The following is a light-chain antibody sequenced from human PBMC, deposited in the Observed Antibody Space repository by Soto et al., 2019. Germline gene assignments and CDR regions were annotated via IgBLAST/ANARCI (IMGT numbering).Light chain of an antibody. CDR1: QDISTY. CDR3: QQHSTWPLT. J-gene: IGKJ4*01. Sequence: IVLTQSPASLSVSPGERATLSCRASQDISTYLAWYQQKPGQPHRLIIYDTSNRVSGVTDTFSGSGSGTVFTLTIDHLAPDDSATYYCQQHSTWPLTFGGGTKVDIK. CDR2: DTS. V-gene: IGKV3-11*01.